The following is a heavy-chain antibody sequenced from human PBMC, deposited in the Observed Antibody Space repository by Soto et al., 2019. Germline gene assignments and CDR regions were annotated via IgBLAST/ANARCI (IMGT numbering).Heavy chain of an antibody. V-gene: IGHV3-74*01. CDR3: ARDRSYSLDV. J-gene: IGHJ6*02. CDR2: INSDGSST. CDR1: GSTFSNDW. Sequence: GGSLRLSCAVSGSTFSNDWMHWVRQAPGKGLVWVSHINSDGSSTNYADFVKGRFTIARDNAKNTVYLQMNSLRAEDTAVYYCARDRSYSLDVWGQGATVTVSS.